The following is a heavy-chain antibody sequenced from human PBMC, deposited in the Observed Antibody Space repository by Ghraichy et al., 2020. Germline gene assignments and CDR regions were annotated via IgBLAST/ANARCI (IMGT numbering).Heavy chain of an antibody. CDR3: ASGPAHILRLDY. CDR1: GASISTDY. Sequence: SQTLSLTCTVSGASISTDYWSWIRQPPGKGLEWIGGLYSAGNTYYNPSLKSRLTISVDTSKNEVSLKLTSMTAADTAVYYCASGPAHILRLDYWGQGTLVTVSS. CDR2: LYSAGNT. V-gene: IGHV4-59*05. D-gene: IGHD3-9*01. J-gene: IGHJ4*02.